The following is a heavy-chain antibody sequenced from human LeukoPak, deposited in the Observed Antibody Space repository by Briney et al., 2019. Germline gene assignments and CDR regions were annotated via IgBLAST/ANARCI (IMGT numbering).Heavy chain of an antibody. D-gene: IGHD6-13*01. Sequence: SETLSLTCTVSGGSISSYYWSWIRQPAGKGLEWIGRIFTSGSTNSTPSLKSRVTMSVDTSKNQCSLKLRSVTAADPAVYYCARDLDSSSSLEYWGQGTVVSVSS. CDR3: ARDLDSSSSLEY. CDR2: IFTSGST. V-gene: IGHV4-4*07. J-gene: IGHJ4*02. CDR1: GGSISSYY.